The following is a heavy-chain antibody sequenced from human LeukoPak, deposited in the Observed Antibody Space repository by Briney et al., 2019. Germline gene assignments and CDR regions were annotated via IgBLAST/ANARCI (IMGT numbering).Heavy chain of an antibody. CDR1: GFTVSSNY. D-gene: IGHD1-26*01. V-gene: IGHV3-53*01. Sequence: GGSLRLSCAASGFTVSSNYMSWVRQAPGKGLEWVSVIYSGGSTYYADSVKGRFTISRDNAKNSLYLQMNSLRAEDTAVYYCARAALKSGPYWFDPWGQGTLVTVSS. CDR3: ARAALKSGPYWFDP. CDR2: IYSGGST. J-gene: IGHJ5*02.